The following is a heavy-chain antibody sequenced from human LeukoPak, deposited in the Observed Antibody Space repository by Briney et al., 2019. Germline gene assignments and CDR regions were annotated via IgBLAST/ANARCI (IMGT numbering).Heavy chain of an antibody. CDR2: IYYSGST. CDR3: ASYDSSGNFDY. V-gene: IGHV4-59*01. D-gene: IGHD3-22*01. Sequence: SETLSLTCTVSGGSISSDYWSWIRQPPGKGLEWIGYIYYSGSTNYNPSLKSRVTISVDTSNNHFSLKLSSVTAADTAVYYCASYDSSGNFDYWGQGTLVTVSS. J-gene: IGHJ4*02. CDR1: GGSISSDY.